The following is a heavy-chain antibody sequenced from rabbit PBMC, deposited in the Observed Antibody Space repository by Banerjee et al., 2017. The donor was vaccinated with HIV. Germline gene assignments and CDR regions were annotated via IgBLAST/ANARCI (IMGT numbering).Heavy chain of an antibody. CDR1: GFTLSSHW. D-gene: IGHD4-1*01. Sequence: QSLEESGGGLVKPGASLTLTCTASGFTLSSHWMCWVRQAPGKGLEWIACINTSSGNTVYANWAKGRLTISKTSSTTVTLQMTSLTAADTATYFCARDLAGVIGWNFNLWGPGTLVTVS. CDR2: INTSSGNT. J-gene: IGHJ4*01. V-gene: IGHV1S40*01. CDR3: ARDLAGVIGWNFNL.